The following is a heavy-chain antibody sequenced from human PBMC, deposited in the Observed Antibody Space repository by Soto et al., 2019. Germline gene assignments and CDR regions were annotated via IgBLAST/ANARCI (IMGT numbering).Heavy chain of an antibody. CDR1: GFTFSSYG. Sequence: GGSLRLSCAASGFTFSSYGMHWVRQAPGKGLEWVAVISYDGSNKYYADSVKGRFTISGDNSKNTLYLQMNSLRAEDTAVYYCATHIAAAGSTSFDYWGQGTLVTVSS. CDR3: ATHIAAAGSTSFDY. J-gene: IGHJ4*02. V-gene: IGHV3-30*03. CDR2: ISYDGSNK. D-gene: IGHD6-13*01.